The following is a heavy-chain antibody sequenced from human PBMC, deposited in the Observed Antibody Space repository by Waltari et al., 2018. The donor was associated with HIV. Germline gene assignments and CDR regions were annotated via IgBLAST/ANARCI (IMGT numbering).Heavy chain of an antibody. J-gene: IGHJ6*02. V-gene: IGHV3-33*01. CDR2: IRYDGSNK. Sequence: VQLVESGGAVVQPGKSLRLSCAASGSIFSAYGMPWVRQAPGKGLEWVALIRYDGSNKYYSDSVKGRFTISRDNAENTLFLQMSDLRADDTATYFCARGSRLVAAYYYYGLDVWGPGTTVTVSS. D-gene: IGHD3-10*01. CDR3: ARGSRLVAAYYYYGLDV. CDR1: GSIFSAYG.